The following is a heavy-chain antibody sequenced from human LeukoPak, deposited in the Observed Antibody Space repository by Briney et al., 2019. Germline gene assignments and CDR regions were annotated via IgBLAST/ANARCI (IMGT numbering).Heavy chain of an antibody. D-gene: IGHD3-22*01. CDR2: ISGSGGST. J-gene: IGHJ4*02. V-gene: IGHV3-23*01. CDR1: GFTFSSYA. CDR3: AKQPRYYYDSSGYYYYY. Sequence: GRSLRLSCAASGFTFSSYARSWVRQAPGKGLEWVSAISGSGGSTYYADSVKGRFTISRDNSKNTLYLQMNSLRAEDTAVYYCAKQPRYYYDSSGYYYYYWGQGTLVTVSS.